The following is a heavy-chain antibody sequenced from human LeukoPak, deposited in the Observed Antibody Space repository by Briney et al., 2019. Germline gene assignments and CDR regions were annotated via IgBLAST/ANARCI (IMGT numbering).Heavy chain of an antibody. CDR3: ARGAGHCTGGVCYIWFDP. Sequence: SQTLSLTCPVDGGSSSGYYCSWIRQPPRNGLEWIGSTKHSVSTNYNPSLKSRVTISVDTSKNQFSLKLSSVTAADTAVYYCARGAGHCTGGVCYIWFDPWGQGTLVTVSS. CDR2: TKHSVST. CDR1: GGSSSGYY. V-gene: IGHV4-34*01. J-gene: IGHJ5*02. D-gene: IGHD2-8*02.